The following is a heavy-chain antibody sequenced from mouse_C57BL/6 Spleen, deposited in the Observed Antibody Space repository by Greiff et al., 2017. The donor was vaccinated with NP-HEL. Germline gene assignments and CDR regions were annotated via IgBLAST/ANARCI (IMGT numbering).Heavy chain of an antibody. CDR1: GYTFTSYW. CDR2: IDPSDSYT. V-gene: IGHV1-50*01. J-gene: IGHJ4*01. CDR3: ARFPSLPYAMDY. D-gene: IGHD5-5*01. Sequence: VQLQQSGAELVKPGASVKLSCKASGYTFTSYWMQWVKQRPGQGLEWIGEIDPSDSYTNYNQKFKGKATLTVDTSSSTAYMQLSSLTSEDSAVYYCARFPSLPYAMDYWGQGTSVTVSS.